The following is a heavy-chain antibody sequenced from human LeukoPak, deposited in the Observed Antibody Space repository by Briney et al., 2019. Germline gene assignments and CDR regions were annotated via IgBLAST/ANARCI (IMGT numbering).Heavy chain of an antibody. CDR1: GISFSSYW. CDR2: IKYDGTHK. Sequence: PGGSLRLSCVASGISFSSYWMAWVRQAPGKGLEWVANIKYDGTHKFYADSVKGRFTISRDNAKNSLFLEMNSLRADDTAVYFCASSHDSSGNDWGQGTLFTVSS. CDR3: ASSHDSSGND. V-gene: IGHV3-7*01. J-gene: IGHJ4*02. D-gene: IGHD3-22*01.